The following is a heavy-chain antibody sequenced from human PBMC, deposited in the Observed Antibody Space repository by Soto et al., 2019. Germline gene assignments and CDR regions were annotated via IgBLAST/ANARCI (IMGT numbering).Heavy chain of an antibody. V-gene: IGHV4-59*01. J-gene: IGHJ5*02. CDR1: GGSISSYY. D-gene: IGHD1-26*01. CDR2: ISYNGNT. CDR3: AKTESGTYSWFVP. Sequence: QVQLQESGAGLVKPSETLSLTCTVSGGSISSYYWSWIRQPPGKGLEWIGYISYNGNTNYNPSLKSQVTISIYTSKHQFSLTLISVTAADTAVYYCAKTESGTYSWFVPWGQGTLVTVSS.